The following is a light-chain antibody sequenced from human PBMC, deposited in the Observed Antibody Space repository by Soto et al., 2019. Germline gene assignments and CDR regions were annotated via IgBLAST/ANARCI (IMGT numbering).Light chain of an antibody. J-gene: IGKJ1*01. V-gene: IGKV3-20*01. CDR2: GAS. Sequence: EIVLTQSPGTLSLSPGERATLSCRASQSVSSSYLAWSQQKPGQPPRLLIYGASSRATGIPDRFMGSGSGTDFTLTISRLEPEDFAVYYCQQYGSSPPWTFGQGTKVEIK. CDR1: QSVSSSY. CDR3: QQYGSSPPWT.